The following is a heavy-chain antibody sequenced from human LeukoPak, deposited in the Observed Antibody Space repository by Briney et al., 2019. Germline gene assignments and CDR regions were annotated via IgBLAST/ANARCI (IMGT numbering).Heavy chain of an antibody. V-gene: IGHV3-49*03. Sequence: PGGSLRLSCAASGFTFGDSAMSWFRQAPGKGLEWVGFIRNKAYGGTTEYAASVKGRFTVSRDDSKSIAYLEMNSLKTDDTAAYYCSRRYGASAFDIWGQGTMVTVS. CDR1: GFTFGDSA. CDR2: IRNKAYGGTT. CDR3: SRRYGASAFDI. J-gene: IGHJ3*02. D-gene: IGHD4-17*01.